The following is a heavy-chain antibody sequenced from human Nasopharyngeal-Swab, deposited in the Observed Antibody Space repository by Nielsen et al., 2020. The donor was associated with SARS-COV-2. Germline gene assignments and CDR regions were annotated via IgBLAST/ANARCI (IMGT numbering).Heavy chain of an antibody. CDR2: INHSGST. V-gene: IGHV4-34*01. CDR1: GGSFSGYY. CDR3: ARGTPYCSSTSCYSWFDP. Sequence: SETLSLTCAVYGGSFSGYYWSWIRQPPGKGLEWIGGINHSGSTNYNPSLKSRVTISVDTSKNQFSLKLSSVTAADTAVYYCARGTPYCSSTSCYSWFDPWGQGTLVTVSS. D-gene: IGHD2-2*01. J-gene: IGHJ5*02.